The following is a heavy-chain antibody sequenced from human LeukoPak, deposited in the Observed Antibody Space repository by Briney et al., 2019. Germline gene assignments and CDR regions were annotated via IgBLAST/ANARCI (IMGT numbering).Heavy chain of an antibody. CDR3: ATGTSYLVISSQEYYFDY. CDR2: FDPEDGET. D-gene: IGHD2-21*01. Sequence: ASVKVSCKVSGYTLTELSMHWVRQAPGKGLEWMGGFDPEDGETIYAQKFQGRVTMTEDTSTDTAYMELSSLRSEDTAVYYCATGTSYLVISSQEYYFDYWGQGPLVTVSS. J-gene: IGHJ4*02. V-gene: IGHV1-24*01. CDR1: GYTLTELS.